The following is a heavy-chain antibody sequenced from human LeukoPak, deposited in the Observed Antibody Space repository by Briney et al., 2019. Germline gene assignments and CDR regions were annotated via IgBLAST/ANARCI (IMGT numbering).Heavy chain of an antibody. D-gene: IGHD4-17*01. CDR2: ISSSSSYI. CDR1: GFTFSSYS. CDR3: AREGPYGDYGADY. J-gene: IGHJ4*02. V-gene: IGHV3-21*01. Sequence: KTGGSLRLSCAASGFTFSSYSMNWVRQAPGKGLEWVSSISSSSSYIYYADSVKGRFTISRDNAKNSLYLQMNSLRAEDTAVYYCAREGPYGDYGADYWGQGTLVTVSS.